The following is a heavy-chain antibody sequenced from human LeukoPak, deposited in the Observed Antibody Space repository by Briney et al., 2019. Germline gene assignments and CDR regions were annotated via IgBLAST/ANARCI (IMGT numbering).Heavy chain of an antibody. J-gene: IGHJ6*04. CDR2: IIPIFGTA. D-gene: IGHD2-15*01. CDR1: GGTVSTYA. CDR3: ARGVVVAADGGMDV. V-gene: IGHV1-69*06. Sequence: ASVKVSCKACGGTVSTYASSWVRQAPRQGLEWMGGIIPIFGTANYAQKLQGRVTITADKSTSTAYMELSSLRSEDKAVYYCARGVVVAADGGMDVWGKGTPVTVSS.